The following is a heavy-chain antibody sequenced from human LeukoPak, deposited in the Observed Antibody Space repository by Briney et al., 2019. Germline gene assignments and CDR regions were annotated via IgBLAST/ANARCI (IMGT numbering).Heavy chain of an antibody. D-gene: IGHD6-6*01. V-gene: IGHV1-18*01. CDR1: GYTFTSYG. CDR2: ISAYNGNT. CDR3: ARGGEYSSSHNWFDP. J-gene: IGHJ5*02. Sequence: ASVKVSCKASGYTFTSYGISWVRQAPGQGLEWVGWISAYNGNTNYAQKLQGRVTMTTDTSTSTAYMELRSLRSDDTAVYYCARGGEYSSSHNWFDPWGQGTLVTVSS.